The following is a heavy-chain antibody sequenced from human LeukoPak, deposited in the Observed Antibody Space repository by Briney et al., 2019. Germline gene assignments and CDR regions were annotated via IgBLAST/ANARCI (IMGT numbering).Heavy chain of an antibody. D-gene: IGHD2-8*01. CDR3: ARAPNGFGAFDI. CDR1: GGSISSSYYY. Sequence: PSETLSLTCTVSGGSISSSYYYWGWIRQPPGKGLEWIGSIYYSGSTDYNPSLKSRVTISVDTSKNQFSLKMSSVTAADTAVYYCARAPNGFGAFDIWGPGTMVTVSS. J-gene: IGHJ3*02. V-gene: IGHV4-39*07. CDR2: IYYSGST.